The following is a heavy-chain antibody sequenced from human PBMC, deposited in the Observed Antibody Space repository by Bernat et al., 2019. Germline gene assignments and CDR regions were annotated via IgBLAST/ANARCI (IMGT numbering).Heavy chain of an antibody. CDR1: GFTFSDFS. CDR3: AGDPADSLTRNWFDP. D-gene: IGHD4-4*01. Sequence: EMQLVESGGGLVKPGGSLRLSCTASGFTFSDFSMSWVRQAPGKGLEWLSYISRISSHIYYADSVKGRFTISRDNAKRTLYLQMNSLRADDTAVYYCAGDPADSLTRNWFDPWGQGTLVTVSS. CDR2: ISRISSHI. J-gene: IGHJ5*02. V-gene: IGHV3-21*05.